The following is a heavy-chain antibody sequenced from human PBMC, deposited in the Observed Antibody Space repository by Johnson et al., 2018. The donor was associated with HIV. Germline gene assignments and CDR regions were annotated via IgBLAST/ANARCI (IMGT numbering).Heavy chain of an antibody. V-gene: IGHV3-30-3*01. CDR2: ISYDGNNK. CDR1: GFTFSSYP. CDR3: AKDNLKRTRGSDAFDI. J-gene: IGHJ3*02. D-gene: IGHD2-15*01. Sequence: QVQLVESGGGVVQPGRSLRLSCAASGFTFSSYPMHWVRQPPGKGLEWVAVISYDGNNKYYADSVKGRVTISRDNSKNTLYLQMNSLRAEDTAMYYCAKDNLKRTRGSDAFDIWGQGTRVTVSS.